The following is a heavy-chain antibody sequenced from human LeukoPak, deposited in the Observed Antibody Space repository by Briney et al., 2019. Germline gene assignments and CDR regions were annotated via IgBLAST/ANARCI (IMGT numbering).Heavy chain of an antibody. Sequence: PSETLSLTCTVSGGSISSGSYYWSWIRQPAGKGVEWIGRIYSSGSTNYNPSLKSRVTISVDTSKNQFSLKLSSVTAADTAVYYCARESWIAAGMVYCGQGTLVTVSS. CDR1: GGSISSGSYY. CDR3: ARESWIAAGMVY. D-gene: IGHD6-13*01. V-gene: IGHV4-61*02. J-gene: IGHJ4*02. CDR2: IYSSGST.